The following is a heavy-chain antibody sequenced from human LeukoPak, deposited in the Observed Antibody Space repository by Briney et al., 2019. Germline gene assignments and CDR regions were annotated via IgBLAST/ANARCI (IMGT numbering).Heavy chain of an antibody. CDR3: AKGSYYDSSGSFYFDY. Sequence: GGSLRLSCAASGFTFSSYSMNWVRQAPGKGLEWVSGISGSGDNTYYADSVKGRFTISRDNSKNTLYVQANSLGTEDTAAYYCAKGSYYDSSGSFYFDYWGQGTLVTVSS. V-gene: IGHV3-23*01. J-gene: IGHJ4*02. D-gene: IGHD3-22*01. CDR2: ISGSGDNT. CDR1: GFTFSSYS.